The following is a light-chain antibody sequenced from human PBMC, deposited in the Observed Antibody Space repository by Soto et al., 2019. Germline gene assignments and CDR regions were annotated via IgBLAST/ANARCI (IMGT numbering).Light chain of an antibody. Sequence: EIVLTQSPGTVSLSPGERATLSCRASQSVGSRWLAWYQQKPGQAPRVLIYGGSNRATGIPDRFSGGGSGTDFTLTISRLEPEDCAVYYCQQYYSSRTFGQGTKVEMK. J-gene: IGKJ1*01. CDR2: GGS. CDR3: QQYYSSRT. CDR1: QSVGSRW. V-gene: IGKV3-20*01.